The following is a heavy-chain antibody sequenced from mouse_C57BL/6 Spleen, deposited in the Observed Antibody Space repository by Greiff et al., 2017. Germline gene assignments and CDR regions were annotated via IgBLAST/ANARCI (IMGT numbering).Heavy chain of an antibody. CDR1: GYAFSSYW. CDR3: ARDGYDVGTVAY. CDR2: IYPGDGDT. D-gene: IGHD2-2*01. V-gene: IGHV1-80*01. J-gene: IGHJ3*01. Sequence: LVESGAELVKPGASVKISCKASGYAFSSYWMNWVKQRPGKGLEWIGQIYPGDGDTNYNGKFKGKATLTADKSSSTAYMQLSSLTSEDSAVYFCARDGYDVGTVAYWGQGTLVTVSA.